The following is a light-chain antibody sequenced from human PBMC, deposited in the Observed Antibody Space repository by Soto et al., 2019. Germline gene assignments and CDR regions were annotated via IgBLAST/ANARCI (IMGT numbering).Light chain of an antibody. J-gene: IGKJ4*01. CDR3: QQFNGYPLT. CDR1: QGITTY. V-gene: IGKV1-9*01. CDR2: AAS. Sequence: IQLTQSPSSLSASVGDRVTITCRASQGITTYLAWYQQKPGRAPKLLISAASTLQSGVPARFSGSGSGTDFTLTIXXXXXEDFATYYCQQFNGYPLTFGGGTX.